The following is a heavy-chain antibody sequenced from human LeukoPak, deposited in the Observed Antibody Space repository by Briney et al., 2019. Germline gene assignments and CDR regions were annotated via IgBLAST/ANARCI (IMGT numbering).Heavy chain of an antibody. CDR1: GGSISSYY. J-gene: IGHJ6*02. Sequence: PSETLSLTCTVSGGSISSYYWSWIRQPPGKGLEWIGYIYYSGSTNYNPSLKSRVTISVDTSKNQFSLKLSSVTAADTAVYYCARLRGGFGAHYYGMDVWGQGTTVTVSS. CDR2: IYYSGST. D-gene: IGHD3-10*01. CDR3: ARLRGGFGAHYYGMDV. V-gene: IGHV4-59*08.